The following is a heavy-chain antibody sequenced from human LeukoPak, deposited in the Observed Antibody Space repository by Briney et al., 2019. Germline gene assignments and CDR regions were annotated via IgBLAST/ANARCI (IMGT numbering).Heavy chain of an antibody. CDR1: GGSISSSSYY. D-gene: IGHD3-10*01. V-gene: IGHV4-39*01. J-gene: IGHJ4*02. CDR3: ASEWFGDLLGEYYFDY. Sequence: SETLSLTCTVSGGSISSSSYYWGWIRQPPGKGLEWIGSIYYRGSTYYNPSLKSRVTISVDTSKNQFSLKLSSVTAADTAVYYCASEWFGDLLGEYYFDYWGQGTLVTVSS. CDR2: IYYRGST.